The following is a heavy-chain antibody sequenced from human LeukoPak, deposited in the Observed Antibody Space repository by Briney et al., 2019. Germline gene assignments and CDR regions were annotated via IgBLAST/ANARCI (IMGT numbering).Heavy chain of an antibody. V-gene: IGHV4-59*01. J-gene: IGHJ3*02. Sequence: KSSETLSLTCTVSGGSISSYYWNWIRQPPGKGLEWIGYIYYSGSTNYNPSLKSRVTISVDTSKNQFSLKLSSVTAADTAVYYCARAGGGSGSYYMTKGGAFDIWGQGTMVTVSS. D-gene: IGHD3-10*01. CDR1: GGSISSYY. CDR2: IYYSGST. CDR3: ARAGGGSGSYYMTKGGAFDI.